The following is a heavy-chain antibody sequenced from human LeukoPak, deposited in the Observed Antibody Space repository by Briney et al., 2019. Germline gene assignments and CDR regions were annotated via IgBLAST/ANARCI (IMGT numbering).Heavy chain of an antibody. CDR2: INPSGGST. V-gene: IGHV1-46*01. Sequence: GASVKVSCKASGYTFTSYYMHWVRQAPGQGLEWMGIINPSGGSTSYAQKFQGRVTMTRDTSTSTVYMVLSSLRSEDTAVYYCARGRDMVRGVKRQNHDAFDIWGQGTMVTVSS. J-gene: IGHJ3*02. CDR3: ARGRDMVRGVKRQNHDAFDI. CDR1: GYTFTSYY. D-gene: IGHD3-10*01.